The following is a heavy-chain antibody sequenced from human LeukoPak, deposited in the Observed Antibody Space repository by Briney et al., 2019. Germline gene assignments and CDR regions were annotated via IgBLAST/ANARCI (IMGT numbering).Heavy chain of an antibody. CDR2: INHSGST. CDR3: ARREGARPMDY. V-gene: IGHV4-34*01. D-gene: IGHD6-6*01. J-gene: IGHJ4*02. CDR1: GGSFSGYY. Sequence: SETLSLTCAVYGGSFSGYYWSWIRQPPGKGLEWIGEINHSGSTNYNSSLKSRVTISVDTSKNQFSLKLSSVTAADTAVYYCARREGARPMDYWGQGILVTVSS.